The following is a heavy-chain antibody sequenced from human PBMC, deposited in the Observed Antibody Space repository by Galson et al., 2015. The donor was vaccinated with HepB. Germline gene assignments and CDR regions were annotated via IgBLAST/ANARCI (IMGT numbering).Heavy chain of an antibody. CDR3: ATTSRTSYGYYFDY. V-gene: IGHV1-18*04. Sequence: SVKVSCKVSGYPFNTYDITWVRQAPGRGLEWMGWISTYNGNTNYAQKFQGRVAMTTDTPTSTAYMELRSLRSDDTALYYCATTSRTSYGYYFDYWGQGALVTVSS. D-gene: IGHD4-17*01. J-gene: IGHJ4*02. CDR2: ISTYNGNT. CDR1: GYPFNTYD.